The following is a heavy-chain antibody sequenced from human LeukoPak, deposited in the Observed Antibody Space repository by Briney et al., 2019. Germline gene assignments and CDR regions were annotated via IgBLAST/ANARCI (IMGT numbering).Heavy chain of an antibody. V-gene: IGHV1-24*01. CDR1: GYTLTELS. CDR2: FDPEDGET. Sequence: ASVKVSCKVSGYTLTELSMHWVRQAPGKGLEWMGGFDPEDGETIYAQRFQGRVTMTEDTSTDTAYMELSSLRSEDTAVYYCATAWYYYDSSFLFQHWGQGTLVTVSS. CDR3: ATAWYYYDSSFLFQH. J-gene: IGHJ1*01. D-gene: IGHD3-22*01.